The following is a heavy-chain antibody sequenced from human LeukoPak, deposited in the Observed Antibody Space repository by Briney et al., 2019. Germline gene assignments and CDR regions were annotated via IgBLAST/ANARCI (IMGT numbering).Heavy chain of an antibody. D-gene: IGHD1-1*01. CDR1: GFSLSAYN. J-gene: IGHJ3*02. CDR3: ARGYRQRGAFDI. CDR2: ISSSSATI. Sequence: GGSLRLSCEGSGFSLSAYNMNWVRQAPGKGLESVSYISSSSATIFYADSVKGRFTISRDNAKNSLYLQMNSLRAEDTAVYYCARGYRQRGAFDIWGRGTMVTVSS. V-gene: IGHV3-48*01.